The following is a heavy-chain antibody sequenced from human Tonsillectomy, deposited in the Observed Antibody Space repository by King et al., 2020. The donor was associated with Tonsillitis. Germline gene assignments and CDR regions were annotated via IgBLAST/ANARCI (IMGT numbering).Heavy chain of an antibody. Sequence: VQLVESGGGVAQPGRSLRLSCAASEFTFSDYGMHWVRQAPGKGLEWVAVISYDESYKYYVDSVKGRFTISRDNSKNTLYLQMNSLRPEDTAVYYCAKGRAGGWSYDAFDVWGQGTMVIVSS. J-gene: IGHJ3*01. D-gene: IGHD6-19*01. CDR2: ISYDESYK. CDR3: AKGRAGGWSYDAFDV. V-gene: IGHV3-30*18. CDR1: EFTFSDYG.